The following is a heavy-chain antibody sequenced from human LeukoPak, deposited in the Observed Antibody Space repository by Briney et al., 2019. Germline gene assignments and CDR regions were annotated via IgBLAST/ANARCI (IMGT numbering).Heavy chain of an antibody. CDR2: IIPILGIA. J-gene: IGHJ4*02. CDR1: GGTFSSYA. D-gene: IGHD4-17*01. CDR3: ARDLIYGDFDY. V-gene: IGHV1-69*04. Sequence: ASVKVSCKASGGTFSSYAISWVRQAPGQGLEWMGRIIPILGIANYAQKFQGRVTITADKSTSTAYMELRSLRSDDTAVYYCARDLIYGDFDYWGQGTLVTVSS.